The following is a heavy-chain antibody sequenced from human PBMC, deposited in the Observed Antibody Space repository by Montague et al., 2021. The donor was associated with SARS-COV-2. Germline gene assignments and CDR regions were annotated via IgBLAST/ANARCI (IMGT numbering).Heavy chain of an antibody. CDR2: MYSRGST. J-gene: IGHJ6*02. V-gene: IGHV4-39*07. CDR3: ARDDMMLQGGTKGMAV. CDR1: GGSISTSNYY. D-gene: IGHD3-10*01. Sequence: SETLSLTCTVSGGSISTSNYYSGWIRQPPGKGLECVGNMYSRGSTYYHSSLKSRVTISIDTSKNQSSLKLSSVTAADTAVYYCARDDMMLQGGTKGMAVWGQGTPVTVSS.